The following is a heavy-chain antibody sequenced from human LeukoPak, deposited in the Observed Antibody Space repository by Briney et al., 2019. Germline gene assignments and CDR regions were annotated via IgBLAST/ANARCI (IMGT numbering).Heavy chain of an antibody. J-gene: IGHJ4*02. CDR2: IRYDGSNE. Sequence: GESLRLSCAASGFSLSNYGMHWVRQALGKGLEWVAFIRYDGSNEHYADSVKGRFTISRDNSKNTLYLQMNSLRAEDTAVYYCAKEAPYYDYVWGSYRHSYYFDYWGQGTLVTVSS. CDR3: AKEAPYYDYVWGSYRHSYYFDY. D-gene: IGHD3-16*02. V-gene: IGHV3-30*02. CDR1: GFSLSNYG.